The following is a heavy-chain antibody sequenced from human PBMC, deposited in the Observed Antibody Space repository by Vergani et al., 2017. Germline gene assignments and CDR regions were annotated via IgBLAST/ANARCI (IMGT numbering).Heavy chain of an antibody. J-gene: IGHJ2*01. Sequence: QMQLQESGPGLVKASETLSLTCTVSGDSIISRSYYWGWIRPPPGKGLEWIGRIYNSGNGDSSSSLKSRVTISADTSKNQFSLRLTSVTAADTAVYYCASGKYYSDSTSHFRGKYFDVWGRGTLVTVPS. V-gene: IGHV4-39*01. CDR2: IYNSGNG. D-gene: IGHD3-16*01. CDR1: GDSIISRSYY. CDR3: ASGKYYSDSTSHFRGKYFDV.